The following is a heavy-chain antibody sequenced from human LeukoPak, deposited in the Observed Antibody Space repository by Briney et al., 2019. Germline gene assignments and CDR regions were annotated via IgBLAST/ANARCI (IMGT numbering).Heavy chain of an antibody. D-gene: IGHD6-13*01. CDR1: GFTFSNAW. CDR3: ARAGAAAGTPFDY. V-gene: IGHV3-53*01. CDR2: IYSGGST. J-gene: IGHJ4*02. Sequence: GGSLRLSCGVSGFTFSNAWMSWVRQAPGKGLEWVSVIYSGGSTYYADSVKGRFTISRDNSKNTLYLQMNSLRAEDTAVYYCARAGAAAGTPFDYWGQGTLVTVSS.